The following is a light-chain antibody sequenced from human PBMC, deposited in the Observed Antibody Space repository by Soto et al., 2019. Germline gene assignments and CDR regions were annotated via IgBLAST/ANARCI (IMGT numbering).Light chain of an antibody. CDR1: SSDVGNYNY. J-gene: IGLJ1*01. CDR3: SSYAGRNDFV. Sequence: QSALTQPPSASGSPGQSVTISCTGTSSDVGNYNYVSWYQQHPGKAPKLLIYEVNKRPSGVPDRYSASKSGNTASLTVSRLQAEDEADYYCSSYAGRNDFVFGTGTKVTVL. V-gene: IGLV2-8*01. CDR2: EVN.